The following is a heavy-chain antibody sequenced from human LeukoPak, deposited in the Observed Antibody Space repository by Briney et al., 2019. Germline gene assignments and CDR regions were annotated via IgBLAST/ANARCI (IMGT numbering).Heavy chain of an antibody. J-gene: IGHJ4*02. CDR2: ISDSGSST. CDR3: AKSRYDFWSGGDY. V-gene: IGHV3-23*01. Sequence: GGSLRLSCAASGFTFSTYAMSWVRQAPGKGLDWVSTISDSGSSTYYADSVKGRFTISRDNSKNTLYLQMNSLRVEDTAIYYCAKSRYDFWSGGDYWGQGTLVTVSS. D-gene: IGHD3-3*01. CDR1: GFTFSTYA.